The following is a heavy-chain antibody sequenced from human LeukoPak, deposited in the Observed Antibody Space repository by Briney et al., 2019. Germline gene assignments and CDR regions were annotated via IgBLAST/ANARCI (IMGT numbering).Heavy chain of an antibody. D-gene: IGHD1-26*01. CDR3: ARARGSYLPSYYYYYMDV. CDR2: IYTSGST. J-gene: IGHJ6*03. Sequence: PSETLSLTCTVSGGSISSYYWSWIRQPAGKGLEWIGRIYTSGSTNYNPSLKSRVTMSVDTSKNQFSLKLSSVTAADTAAYYCARARGSYLPSYYYYYMDVWGKGTTVTVSS. CDR1: GGSISSYY. V-gene: IGHV4-4*07.